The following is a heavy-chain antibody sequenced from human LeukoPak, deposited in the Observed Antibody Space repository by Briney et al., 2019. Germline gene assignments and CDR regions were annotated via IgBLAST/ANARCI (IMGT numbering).Heavy chain of an antibody. CDR1: GGSISSYY. V-gene: IGHV4-59*04. J-gene: IGHJ4*02. D-gene: IGHD3-10*01. Sequence: KPSETLSLTCTVSGGSISSYYWSWIRQPPGKGLEWIGYIYYSGSTYYNPSLKSRVTISVDTSKNQFSLKLSSVAAADTAVYYCASAAPGDYWGQGTLVTVSS. CDR3: ASAAPGDY. CDR2: IYYSGST.